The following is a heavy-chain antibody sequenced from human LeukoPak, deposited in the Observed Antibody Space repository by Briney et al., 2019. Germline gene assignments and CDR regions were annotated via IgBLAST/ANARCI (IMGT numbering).Heavy chain of an antibody. V-gene: IGHV3-74*01. CDR1: GFTFSSYW. CDR2: INSDGSST. Sequence: GSLRLSCAASGFTFSSYWMHWVRQAPGKGLVWVSRINSDGSSTSYADSVKGRFTISRDNAKNTLYLQMNSLRAEDTAVYYCAREVSGSYFDYWGQGTLVTVSS. CDR3: AREVSGSYFDY. D-gene: IGHD1-26*01. J-gene: IGHJ4*02.